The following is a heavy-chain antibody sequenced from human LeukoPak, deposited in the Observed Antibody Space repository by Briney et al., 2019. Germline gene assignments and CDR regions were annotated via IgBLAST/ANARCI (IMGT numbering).Heavy chain of an antibody. CDR2: IIPIFSTA. Sequence: GSSVKVSCKASGGTFSSYAISWVRQAPGQGLEWMGRIIPIFSTANYAQKFQGRVTITTDESTSTAYMELSSLRSEDTAVDYCARLREPHYFDYWGQGTLVTVSS. CDR1: GGTFSSYA. D-gene: IGHD1-14*01. V-gene: IGHV1-69*05. CDR3: ARLREPHYFDY. J-gene: IGHJ4*02.